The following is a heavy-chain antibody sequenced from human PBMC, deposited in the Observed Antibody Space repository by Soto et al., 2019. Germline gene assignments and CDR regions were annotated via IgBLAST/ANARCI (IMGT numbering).Heavy chain of an antibody. V-gene: IGHV1-69*10. J-gene: IGHJ6*02. D-gene: IGHD5-18*01. Sequence: RASVKVSCKISGGTFSSYAFNWVRQAPGQGLEWVGGIIPFLGTTDYAQKFQDRVTITAEKSTFTVYMELSSLRSEDTALYYCARDQKHSYGQPRHRAMDVWGQGTTVTVSS. CDR1: GGTFSSYA. CDR3: ARDQKHSYGQPRHRAMDV. CDR2: IIPFLGTT.